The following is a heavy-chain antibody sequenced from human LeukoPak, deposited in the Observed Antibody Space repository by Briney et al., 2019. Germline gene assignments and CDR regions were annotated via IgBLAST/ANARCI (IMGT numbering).Heavy chain of an antibody. CDR2: IIPIFGTA. V-gene: IGHV1-69*13. Sequence: ASVKVSCKASGATFSSYAISWVRQAPGQGLEWMGGIIPIFGTANYAQKFQGRVTITADESTSTAYMELSSLRSEDTAVYYCAHPAHGDYPPNYYYYMDVWGKGTTVTVFS. CDR1: GATFSSYA. J-gene: IGHJ6*03. CDR3: AHPAHGDYPPNYYYYMDV. D-gene: IGHD4-17*01.